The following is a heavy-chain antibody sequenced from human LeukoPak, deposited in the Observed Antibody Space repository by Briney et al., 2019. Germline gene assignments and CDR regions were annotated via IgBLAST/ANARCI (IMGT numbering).Heavy chain of an antibody. J-gene: IGHJ6*03. D-gene: IGHD3-22*01. V-gene: IGHV5-51*01. CDR2: IYPGDSDT. CDR3: ARQSTGDSYDSSSYYSPLAV. CDR1: GYTFTGYY. Sequence: GASVKVSCKASGYTFTGYYMHWVRQMPGKGLEWMGIIYPGDSDTRYSSSFQGQVTISADKSISTAYLQWSSLKASDTAMYYCARQSTGDSYDSSSYYSPLAVWGKGTTVTVSS.